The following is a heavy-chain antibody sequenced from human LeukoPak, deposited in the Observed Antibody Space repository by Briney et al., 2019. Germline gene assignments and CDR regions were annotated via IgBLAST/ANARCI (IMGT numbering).Heavy chain of an antibody. CDR2: ISYDGSNK. V-gene: IGHV3-30*18. Sequence: GGSLRLSCAASGFTFSSYGMHWVRQAPGKGLEWVAVISYDGSNKYYADSVKGRFTISRDNSKNTLYLQMNSLRAEDTAVYYCAKGTIYYDSTVGAFDIWGPGTMVTVSS. J-gene: IGHJ3*02. CDR3: AKGTIYYDSTVGAFDI. CDR1: GFTFSSYG. D-gene: IGHD3-22*01.